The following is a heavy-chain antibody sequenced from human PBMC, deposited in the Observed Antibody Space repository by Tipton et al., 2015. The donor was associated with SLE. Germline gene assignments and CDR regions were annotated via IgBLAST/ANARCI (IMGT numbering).Heavy chain of an antibody. J-gene: IGHJ4*02. D-gene: IGHD3-16*02. V-gene: IGHV4-39*07. Sequence: GLVKPSETLSLTCTVSGLSIHNFSSYWGWIRQPPGKGLEWIASIFYDGSTHYNPSFKSRLTISLDTSKNRFSLQLTSVTAADTAFDFCASPGGIVGFDSWGPGRLVTVSS. CDR2: IFYDGST. CDR3: ASPGGIVGFDS. CDR1: GLSIHNFSSY.